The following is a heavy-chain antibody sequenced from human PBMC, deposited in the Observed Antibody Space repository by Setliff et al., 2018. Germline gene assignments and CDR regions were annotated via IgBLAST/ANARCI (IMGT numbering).Heavy chain of an antibody. Sequence: PGGSLRLSCAASGFTFSTYAMSWVRQAPGKGLEWVGRIKNKVDGETTDYAAPVKGRFTISRDNSKDTLYLQMTSLKTEDTGVYYCSTVAAYTGRNIGSRGTDAFHLWGQGTMVTVSS. CDR3: STVAAYTGRNIGSRGTDAFHL. CDR2: IKNKVDGETT. CDR1: GFTFSTYA. V-gene: IGHV3-15*01. J-gene: IGHJ3*01. D-gene: IGHD3-16*01.